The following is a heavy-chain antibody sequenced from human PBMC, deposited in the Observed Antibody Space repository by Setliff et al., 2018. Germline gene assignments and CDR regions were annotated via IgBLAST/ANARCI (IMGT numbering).Heavy chain of an antibody. CDR1: GYTFTNYG. Sequence: ASVKVSCKASGYTFTNYGITWVRQAPGQGLEWMGWINNYNFNTNYAQKLQGRVTMTTDTSTSTAYMELRSLGSDDTAVYYCSRLVRFCTRVACQTLSGGEFWGQGTLVTVSS. V-gene: IGHV1-18*01. CDR2: INNYNFNT. J-gene: IGHJ1*01. CDR3: SRLVRFCTRVACQTLSGGEF. D-gene: IGHD2-8*01.